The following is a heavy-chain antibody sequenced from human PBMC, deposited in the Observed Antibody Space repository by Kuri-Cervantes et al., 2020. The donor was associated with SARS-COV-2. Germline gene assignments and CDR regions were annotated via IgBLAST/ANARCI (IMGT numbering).Heavy chain of an antibody. CDR1: GYTFTGYY. D-gene: IGHD3-22*01. V-gene: IGHV1-2*04. CDR3: ARSTPLRRLVVISQGGAFDI. J-gene: IGHJ3*02. CDR2: ISPNSGGT. Sequence: ASVKVSCKDSGYTFTGYYMHWVRQAPGQGLEWMGWISPNSGGTNYAQKFQGWVTMTRDTSISTVYMELSRLGSDDTAVYYCARSTPLRRLVVISQGGAFDIWGQGTMVTVSS.